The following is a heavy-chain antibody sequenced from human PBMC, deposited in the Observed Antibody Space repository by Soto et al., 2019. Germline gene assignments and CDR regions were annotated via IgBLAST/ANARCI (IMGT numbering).Heavy chain of an antibody. Sequence: QLQLQESGPGLVKPSETLSLTCSVSGGSISSPTFWWAWIRQPPGKGLEWIGDMYYSGSSYSSPSLKSRVTLSVDTSKNQLSLKLNSVTAADTAVYYCARHPRDDYNYGGSGIFDYWGQGTLVTVSS. CDR2: MYYSGSS. CDR3: ARHPRDDYNYGGSGIFDY. D-gene: IGHD4-4*01. V-gene: IGHV4-39*01. J-gene: IGHJ4*02. CDR1: GGSISSPTFW.